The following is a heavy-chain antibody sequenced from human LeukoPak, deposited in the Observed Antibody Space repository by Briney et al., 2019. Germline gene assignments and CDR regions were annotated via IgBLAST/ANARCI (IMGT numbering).Heavy chain of an antibody. CDR2: IYYSGST. CDR1: GGSISSGDYY. Sequence: SETLSLTCTVSGGSISSGDYYWSWIRQPPGKGLEWIGYIYYSGSTYYNPSLKSRVTISVDTSKNQFSLKLSSVTAADTAVYYCARENDFWSGYYYFDYWGQGTLVTVSS. J-gene: IGHJ4*02. V-gene: IGHV4-30-4*01. D-gene: IGHD3-3*01. CDR3: ARENDFWSGYYYFDY.